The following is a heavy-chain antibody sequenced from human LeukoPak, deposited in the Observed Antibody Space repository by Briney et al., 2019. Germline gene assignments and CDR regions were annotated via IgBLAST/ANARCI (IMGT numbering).Heavy chain of an antibody. V-gene: IGHV3-30*18. Sequence: GGSLRLSCAASGFTFSSYGMHWVRQAPGKGLEWVAVISYDGSNKYYADSVKGRFTISRDNSKNTLYLQMNSLRAEDTAVYYCAKKLRGPPPSGYYEYYFDYWGQGTLVTVSS. CDR1: GFTFSSYG. CDR2: ISYDGSNK. D-gene: IGHD3-22*01. CDR3: AKKLRGPPPSGYYEYYFDY. J-gene: IGHJ4*02.